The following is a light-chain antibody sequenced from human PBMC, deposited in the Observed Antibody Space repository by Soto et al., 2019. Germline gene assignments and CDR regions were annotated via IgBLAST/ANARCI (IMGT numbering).Light chain of an antibody. CDR3: GTWDISLDTVV. CDR2: DNH. CDR1: SSNVGGNY. V-gene: IGLV1-51*01. J-gene: IGLJ2*01. Sequence: QSVLTQPPSVSAVPGQKVTITCSGSSSNVGGNYVSWYQVLPQTAPKLLIYDNHKRHSGIPDRFSGSKSGTSATLGITDLQTGDEAEYYCGTWDISLDTVVFGGGTKVTVL.